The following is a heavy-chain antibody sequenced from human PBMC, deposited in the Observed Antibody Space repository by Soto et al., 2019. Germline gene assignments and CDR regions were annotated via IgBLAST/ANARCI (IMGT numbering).Heavy chain of an antibody. V-gene: IGHV4-4*07. D-gene: IGHD6-19*01. Sequence: QVQLQESGPGLVKPSETLSLTCTVSGGSISSYYWSWIRQPPGKGLEGIGRIYTSGSTNYNPSLKSRVTMSVDTSKNQFSLKLSSVTAAYTAVYYCARDLMGVAGTGQVKDYWGQGTLVTVSS. CDR3: ARDLMGVAGTGQVKDY. CDR2: IYTSGST. J-gene: IGHJ4*02. CDR1: GGSISSYY.